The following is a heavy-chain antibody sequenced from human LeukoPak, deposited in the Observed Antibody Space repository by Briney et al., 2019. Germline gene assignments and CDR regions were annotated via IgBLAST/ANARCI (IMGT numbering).Heavy chain of an antibody. Sequence: PSETLSLTCTVSGGSISSSSYYWGWIRQPPGKGLEWIGSIYYSGSTYYNPSLKSRVTISVDTSKNQFSLKLSSVTAADTAVYYCARGYAITFGGVIVIPGFLYFYYWGQGTLVTVSS. CDR1: GGSISSSSYY. CDR2: IYYSGST. CDR3: ARGYAITFGGVIVIPGFLYFYY. D-gene: IGHD3-16*02. V-gene: IGHV4-39*01. J-gene: IGHJ4*02.